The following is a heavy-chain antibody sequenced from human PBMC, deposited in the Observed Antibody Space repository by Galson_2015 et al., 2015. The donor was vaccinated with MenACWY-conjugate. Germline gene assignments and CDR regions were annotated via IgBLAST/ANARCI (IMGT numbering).Heavy chain of an antibody. D-gene: IGHD2-8*01. CDR3: ARALMGIAPTDAFDI. Sequence: SLRLSCAASGFTFSSYAVSWVRQAPGKGLEWVSAITAGPITPYYIASVKGRFTISRDNSKNTLFLQMSSLRAEDTALYFCARALMGIAPTDAFDIWGPGTMVTVSS. J-gene: IGHJ3*02. CDR2: ITAGPITP. CDR1: GFTFSSYA. V-gene: IGHV3-23*01.